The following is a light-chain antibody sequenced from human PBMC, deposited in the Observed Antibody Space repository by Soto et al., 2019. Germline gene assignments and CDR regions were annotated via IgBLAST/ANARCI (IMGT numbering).Light chain of an antibody. Sequence: QSALTQPPSASGSPGQSVTISCTGTRSDVGAYNYLSWYQQHPGKAPKLMIYEVSKRPSGVPDRFSGSKSGNTASLTVSGLQAEDEADYYCSSYAGSNNYVFGTGTTLTVL. CDR1: RSDVGAYNY. J-gene: IGLJ1*01. V-gene: IGLV2-8*01. CDR2: EVS. CDR3: SSYAGSNNYV.